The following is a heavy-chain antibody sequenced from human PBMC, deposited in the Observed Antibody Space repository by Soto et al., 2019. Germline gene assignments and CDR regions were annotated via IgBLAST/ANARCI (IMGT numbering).Heavy chain of an antibody. V-gene: IGHV4-59*01. J-gene: IGHJ4*02. D-gene: IGHD1-26*01. CDR1: YGSIRSYY. Sequence: SETLSLTCSVSYGSIRSYYWSWIRQPPGKGLEWIGYMYYSGSTNYNPSLKSRVTISVDTSKNQFSLKLSSVTAADTAVYYCARGGRIVGTTALFDYWGQGALVTVSS. CDR3: ARGGRIVGTTALFDY. CDR2: MYYSGST.